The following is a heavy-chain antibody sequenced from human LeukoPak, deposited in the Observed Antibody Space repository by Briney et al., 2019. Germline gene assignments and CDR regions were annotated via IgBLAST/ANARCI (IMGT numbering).Heavy chain of an antibody. J-gene: IGHJ4*02. CDR3: ARGRSSSWYNTLFAY. V-gene: IGHV4-31*03. CDR1: GGSISSGGYY. Sequence: PSETLSLTCTVSGGSISSGGYYWSWIRQHPGKGLEWIGYIYYSGSTYYNPSLKSRVTISVDTSKNQFSLKLSSVTAADTAVYYCARGRSSSWYNTLFAYWGQGTLVTVSS. D-gene: IGHD6-13*01. CDR2: IYYSGST.